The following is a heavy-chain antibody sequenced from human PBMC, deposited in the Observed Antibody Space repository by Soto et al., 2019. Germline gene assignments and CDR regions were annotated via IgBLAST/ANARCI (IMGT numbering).Heavy chain of an antibody. CDR3: ARDSLPASGYYSEDPEDWFDP. J-gene: IGHJ5*02. V-gene: IGHV3-48*01. CDR2: ISSSSSTI. D-gene: IGHD5-12*01. Sequence: GGSLRLSCAASGITFSSYAMSWVRQAPGKGLEWVSSISSSSSTIYYADSVKGRFTISRDNAKNSLYLQMNSLRAEDTAVYYCARDSLPASGYYSEDPEDWFDPWGQGTLVTVSS. CDR1: GITFSSYA.